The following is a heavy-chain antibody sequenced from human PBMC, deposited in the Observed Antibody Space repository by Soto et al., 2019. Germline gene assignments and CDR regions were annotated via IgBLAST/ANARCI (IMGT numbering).Heavy chain of an antibody. CDR2: ISGYSGHT. D-gene: IGHD6-13*01. CDR1: GYTFTAYG. V-gene: IGHV1-18*01. CDR3: AREGAAAGTKIGSYNWNWFDP. Sequence: EASVKVSCKASGYTFTAYGISWVRQAPGQGLEWMGWISGYSGHTKYAQKLQGRVTMTTDTSTSTAYMELSSLRSEDTAVYYCAREGAAAGTKIGSYNWNWFDPWGQGTLVT. J-gene: IGHJ5*02.